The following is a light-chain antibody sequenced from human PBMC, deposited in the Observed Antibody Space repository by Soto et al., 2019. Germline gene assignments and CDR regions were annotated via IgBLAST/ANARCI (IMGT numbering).Light chain of an antibody. CDR3: QSYDSSLTTHVV. Sequence: QSVLTQPPSVSGAPGQRVTISCTGSRSNIGAGYDVHWYQQLPGTAPKLLIYGNNNRPSGVPDRFSGSKSGASASLAITGLQADDEADYYCQSYDSSLTTHVVFGGGTKLTVL. CDR1: RSNIGAGYD. CDR2: GNN. J-gene: IGLJ2*01. V-gene: IGLV1-40*01.